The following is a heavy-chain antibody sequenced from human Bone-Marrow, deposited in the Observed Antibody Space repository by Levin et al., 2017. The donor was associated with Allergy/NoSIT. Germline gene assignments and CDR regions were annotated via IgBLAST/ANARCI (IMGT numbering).Heavy chain of an antibody. V-gene: IGHV1-46*01. J-gene: IGHJ6*02. CDR2: INPSGGNT. Sequence: PVASVKVSCKASGYTFTTYYIHWVRQAPGQGLEWMGTINPSGGNTNYAQKFRGRVTMTRDTSTSTVYMELSSLTSEDTAVFYCARDGNYFDGSGYYDYYYGMDVWGQGTTITVSS. CDR1: GYTFTTYY. D-gene: IGHD3-22*01. CDR3: ARDGNYFDGSGYYDYYYGMDV.